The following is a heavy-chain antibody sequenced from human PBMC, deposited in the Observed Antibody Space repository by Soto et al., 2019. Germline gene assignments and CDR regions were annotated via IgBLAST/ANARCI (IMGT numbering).Heavy chain of an antibody. Sequence: SETLSLTCTVSGGSISSYCWSWIRQPPGKGLEWIGYIYYSGSTNYNPSLKSRVTISVDTSKNQFSLKLSSVTAADTAVYYCARGPSVVPAATTYYYGMDVWGQGTTVTVSS. CDR1: GGSISSYC. V-gene: IGHV4-59*01. J-gene: IGHJ6*02. CDR3: ARGPSVVPAATTYYYGMDV. D-gene: IGHD2-2*01. CDR2: IYYSGST.